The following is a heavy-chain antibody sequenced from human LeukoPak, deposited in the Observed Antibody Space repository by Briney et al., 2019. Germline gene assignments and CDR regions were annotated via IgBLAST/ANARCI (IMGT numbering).Heavy chain of an antibody. CDR1: GFTFSHYA. CDR3: AKDLSLSPTSP. J-gene: IGHJ5*02. V-gene: IGHV3-23*01. CDR2: ISGSGGST. Sequence: GGSLRLSCAASGFTFSHYAMSWVRQAPGKGLEWVSAISGSGGSTYYADSVKGRFTISRDNSKNTLYLQMNSLRAEDTAVYYCAKDLSLSPTSPWGQGTLVTVSS. D-gene: IGHD1-14*01.